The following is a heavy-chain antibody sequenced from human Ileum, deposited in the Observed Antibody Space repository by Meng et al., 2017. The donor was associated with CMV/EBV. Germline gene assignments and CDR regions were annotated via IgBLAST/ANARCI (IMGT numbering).Heavy chain of an antibody. CDR3: ARHGSSSADYYYGMDV. Sequence: GESLKISCKGSGYSFSSYWIGWVRQTPGKGLEWLGIIYPGNSDTRYSPSFQGQVTISADKSISTAYLQWSSLKASDTAMYYCARHGSSSADYYYGMDVWGQGTTVTVSS. CDR1: GYSFSSYW. V-gene: IGHV5-51*01. CDR2: IYPGNSDT. J-gene: IGHJ6*02. D-gene: IGHD6-6*01.